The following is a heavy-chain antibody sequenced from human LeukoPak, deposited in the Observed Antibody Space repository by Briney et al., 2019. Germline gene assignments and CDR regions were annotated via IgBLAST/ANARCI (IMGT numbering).Heavy chain of an antibody. CDR2: IKSKTDGGTT. CDR3: TTGSLNCSTSCQGRSDYYYYMDV. J-gene: IGHJ6*03. CDR1: GFTFSNAW. V-gene: IGHV3-15*01. Sequence: GGSLRLSCAASGFTFSNAWMSWVRQAPGKGLEWVGRIKSKTDGGTTDYAAPVKGRFTISRDDSKTTLCLQMNSLKTEDTAVYYCTTGSLNCSTSCQGRSDYYYYMDVWGKGTTVTVSS. D-gene: IGHD2-2*01.